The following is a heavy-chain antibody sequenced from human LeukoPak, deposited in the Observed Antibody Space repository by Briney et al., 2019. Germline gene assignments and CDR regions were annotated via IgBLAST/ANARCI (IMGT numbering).Heavy chain of an antibody. V-gene: IGHV1-2*02. J-gene: IGHJ6*02. CDR1: GYTFTGHY. Sequence: VASVKVSCKASGYTFTGHYMYWVRQAPGQGLEWMGWINPNSGGTKYAQKFQGRVTMTRDTSISTAYMELSSLISDDTAVYYCAAPFRTEDYYHGMDVWGQGTTVTVSS. CDR2: INPNSGGT. D-gene: IGHD3/OR15-3a*01. CDR3: AAPFRTEDYYHGMDV.